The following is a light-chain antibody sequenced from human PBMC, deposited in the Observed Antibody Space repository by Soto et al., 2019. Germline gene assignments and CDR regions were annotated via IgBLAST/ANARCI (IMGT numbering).Light chain of an antibody. CDR2: DNN. CDR3: GTWDSSLSAVV. CDR1: SSNLGNNY. J-gene: IGLJ2*01. Sequence: QSVLTQPPSVSAAPGQKVTISGSGSSSNLGNNYVSWYQQLPGTAPKLLIYDNNKRPSGIPDRFSGSKSGTSATLGITGRQTGDEADYYCGTWDSSLSAVVFGGVTKLTVL. V-gene: IGLV1-51*01.